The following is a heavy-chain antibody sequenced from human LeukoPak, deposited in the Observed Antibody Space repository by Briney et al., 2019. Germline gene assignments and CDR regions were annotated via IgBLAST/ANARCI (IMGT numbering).Heavy chain of an antibody. D-gene: IGHD3-9*01. CDR2: INHSGST. V-gene: IGHV4-34*01. Sequence: PSETLSLTCAVYGGSFSGYYWSWIRQPPGKGLEWIGEINHSGSTNYNPSLKSRVTISVDTSKNQFSLKLSSVTAADTAVYYCARTYYDILTGYVPFDYWGQGTLVTVSS. CDR1: GGSFSGYY. CDR3: ARTYYDILTGYVPFDY. J-gene: IGHJ4*02.